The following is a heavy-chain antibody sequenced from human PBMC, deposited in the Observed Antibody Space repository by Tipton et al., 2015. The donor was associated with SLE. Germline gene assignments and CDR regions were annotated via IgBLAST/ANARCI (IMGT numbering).Heavy chain of an antibody. V-gene: IGHV4-61*02. Sequence: TLSLTCTVSGGSITTGSYYWSWIRRPAGKGLEWIGRLYTTGSTYYNPSLKSRVSMSVDTSKNQFSLRLSSVTAADTAVYYCARGGGSYYDYWGQGTLVTVSS. CDR3: ARGGGSYYDY. CDR1: GGSITTGSYY. J-gene: IGHJ4*02. CDR2: LYTTGST. D-gene: IGHD1-26*01.